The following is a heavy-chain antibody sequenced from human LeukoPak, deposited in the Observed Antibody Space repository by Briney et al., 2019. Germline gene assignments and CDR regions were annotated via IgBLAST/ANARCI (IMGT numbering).Heavy chain of an antibody. CDR1: GYTFTVYF. V-gene: IGHV1-8*02. Sequence: EASVKVSCKASGYTFTVYFIHWVRQAPGQGLEWMGRINPNSGNTGYAQKFQGRVTMTRNTSISTAYMELSSLRSEDTAVYYCARGRDVWGQGTTVTVSS. J-gene: IGHJ6*02. CDR2: INPNSGNT. CDR3: ARGRDV.